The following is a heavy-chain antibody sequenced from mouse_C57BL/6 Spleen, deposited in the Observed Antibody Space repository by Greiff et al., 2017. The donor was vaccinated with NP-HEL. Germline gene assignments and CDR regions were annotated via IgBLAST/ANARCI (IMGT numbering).Heavy chain of an antibody. CDR2: IDPANGNP. V-gene: IGHV14-3*01. CDR3: ARPPPTVVARGAMDD. J-gene: IGHJ4*01. Sequence: VQLQQSVAELVRPGASVKLSCTASGFNIKNTYMHWVKQRPEQGLEWIGRIDPANGNPKYAPKFQGKAPITADTSANTAYLQLSSLTSEDTAIYYGARPPPTVVARGAMDDWGQGTSVTVSS. CDR1: GFNIKNTY. D-gene: IGHD1-1*01.